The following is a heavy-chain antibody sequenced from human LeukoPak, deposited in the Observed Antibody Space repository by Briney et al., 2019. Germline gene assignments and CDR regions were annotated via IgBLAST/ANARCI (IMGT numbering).Heavy chain of an antibody. CDR2: IYYSGST. CDR3: ARDKKSSWYGDYYYYYMDV. CDR1: GGSISSYY. D-gene: IGHD6-13*01. Sequence: MSSETLSLTCTVSGGSISSYYWSWIRQPPGKGLEWIGYIYYSGSTNYNPSLKSRVTISVDTSKNQFSLKLSSVTAADTAVYYCARDKKSSWYGDYYYYYMDVWGKGTTVTVSS. V-gene: IGHV4-4*08. J-gene: IGHJ6*03.